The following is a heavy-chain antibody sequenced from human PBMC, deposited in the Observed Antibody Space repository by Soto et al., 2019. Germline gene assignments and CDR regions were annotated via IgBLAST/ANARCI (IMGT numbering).Heavy chain of an antibody. CDR3: ARPYESGGFDSGVDY. D-gene: IGHD3-22*01. Sequence: QLQVQESGPGLVKPSETLSLTCTVSGVSIDSSRYYWVWIRPPPGKGLEWIGNIHYSGTTYYNPSLKSRVIISVNTSKNQFSLRLNSVTAADTAVYYCARPYESGGFDSGVDYWGQGTRVTVSS. CDR2: IHYSGTT. V-gene: IGHV4-39*01. CDR1: GVSIDSSRYY. J-gene: IGHJ4*02.